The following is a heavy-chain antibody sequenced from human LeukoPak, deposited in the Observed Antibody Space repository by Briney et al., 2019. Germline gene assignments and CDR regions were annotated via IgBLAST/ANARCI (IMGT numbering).Heavy chain of an antibody. D-gene: IGHD1-1*01. J-gene: IGHJ4*02. V-gene: IGHV3-23*01. Sequence: GGSLRLSCAASGFTFSSYAMSWVRQAPGKGLEWVSAISGSGGSTYYADSVKGRFTISRDNSKNTLYPQMNSLRAEDTAVYYCATRNWNDVDYWGQGTLVTVSS. CDR1: GFTFSSYA. CDR2: ISGSGGST. CDR3: ATRNWNDVDY.